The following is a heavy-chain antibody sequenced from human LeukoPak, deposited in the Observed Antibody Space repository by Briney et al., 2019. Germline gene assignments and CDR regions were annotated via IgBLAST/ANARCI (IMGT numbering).Heavy chain of an antibody. J-gene: IGHJ4*02. CDR1: GFTFSSYG. CDR3: AKDHDSSGYGY. D-gene: IGHD3-22*01. Sequence: GRSLRLSCAASGFTFSSYGMHWVRQAPGKGLEWVAAISYDGSNKYYADSVKGRFTISRDNSKNTLYLQMNSLRAEDTAVYYCAKDHDSSGYGYWGQGTLVTVSS. V-gene: IGHV3-30*18. CDR2: ISYDGSNK.